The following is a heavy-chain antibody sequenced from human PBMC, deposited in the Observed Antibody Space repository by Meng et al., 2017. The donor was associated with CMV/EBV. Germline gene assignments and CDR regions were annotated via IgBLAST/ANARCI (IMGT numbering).Heavy chain of an antibody. V-gene: IGHV2-5*02. Sequence: LTESVPPAVNSTPDPTPALPLRGFSRCLGGVGWGWIRQPPGKALEWIALIYWDDDKRYSPSLKSRLTITKDTSKNQVVLKMTNMDPVDTATYYCARGGIRGFYYWGQGTLVTVFS. CDR1: GFSRCLGGVG. CDR3: ARGGIRGFYY. D-gene: IGHD3-16*01. CDR2: IYWDDDK. J-gene: IGHJ4*02.